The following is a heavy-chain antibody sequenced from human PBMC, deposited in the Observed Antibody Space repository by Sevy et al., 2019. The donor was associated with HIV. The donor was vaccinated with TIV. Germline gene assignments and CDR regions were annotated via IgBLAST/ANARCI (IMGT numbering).Heavy chain of an antibody. V-gene: IGHV3-23*01. CDR1: GFTFSSYA. J-gene: IGHJ3*02. D-gene: IGHD3-22*01. CDR3: AKDLNYYDSSGYYHAFDI. Sequence: GGSLRLSCAASGFTFSSYAMSWVRQAPGKGLEWVSAISGSGGSTYYADSVKGRFTISRDNSKNTLYLQMNSLRAEDTAVYYCAKDLNYYDSSGYYHAFDIWGQGTMVTVSS. CDR2: ISGSGGST.